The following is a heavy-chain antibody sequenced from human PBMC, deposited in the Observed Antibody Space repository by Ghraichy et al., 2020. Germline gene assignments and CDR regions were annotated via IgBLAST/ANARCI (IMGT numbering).Heavy chain of an antibody. D-gene: IGHD2-8*01. CDR2: ISGGGSST. CDR1: GFTVSSYS. J-gene: IGHJ6*02. Sequence: AGSLRLSCVASGFTVSSYSMTWVRQAPGKGLEWVSAISGGGSSTYYADSVKGRFTTSRDSSKNTLYLQMNSLRAEDAAVYYCAGCRGAGPGPKYAMDVWGQGTTVTVSS. V-gene: IGHV3-23*01. CDR3: AGCRGAGPGPKYAMDV.